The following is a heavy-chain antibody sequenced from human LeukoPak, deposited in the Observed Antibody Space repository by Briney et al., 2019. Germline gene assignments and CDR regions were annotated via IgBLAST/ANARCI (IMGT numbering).Heavy chain of an antibody. Sequence: GGSLRLSCAASGFTFSSYAMSWVRQAPGKGLEWVSAISGSGGSTYYADSVKGRFAISRDNSKNTLYLQMNSLRAEDTAVYYCAKTTTYYDFWSGYSTDYFDYWGQGTLVTVSS. CDR2: ISGSGGST. CDR1: GFTFSSYA. J-gene: IGHJ4*02. V-gene: IGHV3-23*01. CDR3: AKTTTYYDFWSGYSTDYFDY. D-gene: IGHD3-3*01.